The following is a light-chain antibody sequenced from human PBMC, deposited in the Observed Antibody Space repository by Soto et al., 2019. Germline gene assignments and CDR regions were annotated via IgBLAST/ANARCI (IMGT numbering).Light chain of an antibody. CDR3: HHYHNYSRA. CDR1: QSISTW. V-gene: IGKV1-5*03. CDR2: KAS. J-gene: IGKJ1*01. Sequence: DIQMTQSPSTLSASVGDRITITCRASQSISTWLAWYQQKPGKAPKLLIYKASSLQSGVPSRFSGSGSGTEVTLTISSLQPDDFATYYCHHYHNYSRAFGQGTKVEIK.